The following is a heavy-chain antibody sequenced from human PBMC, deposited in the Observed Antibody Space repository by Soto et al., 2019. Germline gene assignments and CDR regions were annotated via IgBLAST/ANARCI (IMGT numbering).Heavy chain of an antibody. J-gene: IGHJ6*02. Sequence: QVQLVQSGAEVKKPGASVKVSCKASGYTFTSYAMHWVRQAPGQRLEWMGWINAGNGNTKYSQKLQGRVTITRDTSASTAYMELSSLRSEDTAVYYCARDRDSSSSSYYYYGMDVWGQGTTVTVSS. CDR2: INAGNGNT. CDR3: ARDRDSSSSSYYYYGMDV. CDR1: GYTFTSYA. V-gene: IGHV1-3*01. D-gene: IGHD6-6*01.